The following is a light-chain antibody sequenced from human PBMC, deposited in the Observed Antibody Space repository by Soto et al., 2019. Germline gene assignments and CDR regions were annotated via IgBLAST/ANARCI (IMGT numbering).Light chain of an antibody. V-gene: IGKV3-11*01. CDR3: QPRSNWPPVIT. CDR1: QSFSSY. Sequence: EIVLTQSPATLSLSPGERATLSCRASQSFSSYLAWYQQKPGQAPRLLIYDASKRATGIPARFSGRGSGTDFTLPLSSLEPEDFAVSYCQPRSNWPPVITFGQGTRLEIK. CDR2: DAS. J-gene: IGKJ5*01.